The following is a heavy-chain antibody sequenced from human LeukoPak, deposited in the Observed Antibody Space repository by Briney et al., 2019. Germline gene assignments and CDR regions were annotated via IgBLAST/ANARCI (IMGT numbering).Heavy chain of an antibody. CDR3: ARVLGIVATPPFDY. CDR2: IYYSGST. Sequence: SETLSLTCTVSGGSISSYYWSWIRQPPGKGLEWIGYIYYSGSTNYNPSLKSRVTISVDTSKNQFSLKLSSVTAADTAVYYCARVLGIVATPPFDYWGQGTLVTVSS. D-gene: IGHD5-12*01. V-gene: IGHV4-59*01. J-gene: IGHJ4*02. CDR1: GGSISSYY.